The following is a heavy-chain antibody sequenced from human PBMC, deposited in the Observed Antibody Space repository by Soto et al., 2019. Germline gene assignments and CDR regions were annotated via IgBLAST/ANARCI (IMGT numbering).Heavy chain of an antibody. CDR1: GYTFTNYA. Sequence: QVQLVQSGAEEKKPGASVKVSCKASGYTFTNYAMHWVRQAPGQRLEWMGWINAGNGNTNYSQKFQGRVNLTTHTTASTAYMELSSLRSAETAVHNCARLSPYYLPDYWGQGTLVTVSS. CDR2: INAGNGNT. CDR3: ARLSPYYLPDY. D-gene: IGHD1-26*01. V-gene: IGHV1-3*05. J-gene: IGHJ4*02.